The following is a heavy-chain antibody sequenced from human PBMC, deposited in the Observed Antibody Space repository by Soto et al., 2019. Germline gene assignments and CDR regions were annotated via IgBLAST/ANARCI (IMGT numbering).Heavy chain of an antibody. J-gene: IGHJ4*02. V-gene: IGHV4-30-4*01. CDR2: IYYTGST. CDR1: GGSITSATYY. Sequence: QLQLQESGPGLVKPSQTLSLTCTVSGGSITSATYYWTWIRQPPGKGLEWIGCIYYTGSTYYNPSLKCRVTISMDTSKNLFSLKLGSMTAADTDVYYCAAPSGDYSAYWGQGALVTVSS. CDR3: AAPSGDYSAY.